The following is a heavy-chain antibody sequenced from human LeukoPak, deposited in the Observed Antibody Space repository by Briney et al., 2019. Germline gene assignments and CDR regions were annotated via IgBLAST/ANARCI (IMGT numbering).Heavy chain of an antibody. J-gene: IGHJ4*02. Sequence: GPVKVSCRASGYTFTDYYILWVRQAPGQGLEGMGWINPNSGGTNYAQEFQGRVTLTRDTSISTAYMDLSRLTSDDTAVYYCARWPYCNTTTCYTGYWGQGTLVTVSS. CDR1: GYTFTDYY. V-gene: IGHV1-2*02. CDR2: INPNSGGT. D-gene: IGHD2-2*02. CDR3: ARWPYCNTTTCYTGY.